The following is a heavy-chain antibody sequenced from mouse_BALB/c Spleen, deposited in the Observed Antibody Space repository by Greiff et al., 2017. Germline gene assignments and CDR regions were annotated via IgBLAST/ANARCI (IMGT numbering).Heavy chain of an antibody. CDR1: GFTFTDYY. D-gene: IGHD2-10*02. V-gene: IGHV7-3*02. CDR3: ASGTYGLDY. Sequence: EVQRVESGGGLVQPGGSLRLSCATSGFTFTDYYMSWVRQPPGKALEWLGFISNKANGYTTEYSASVKGRFTIPRDNSQSILYLQMNTLRAEDSATDYCASGTYGLDYGGKGTTLTVSS. CDR2: ISNKANGYTT. J-gene: IGHJ2*01.